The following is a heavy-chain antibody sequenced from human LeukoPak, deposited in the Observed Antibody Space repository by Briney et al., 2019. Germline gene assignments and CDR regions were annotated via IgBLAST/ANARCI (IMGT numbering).Heavy chain of an antibody. CDR1: GYTFTND. CDR2: MNPKSGNT. V-gene: IGHV1-8*01. J-gene: IGHJ5*02. Sequence: ASVKVSCKASGYTFTNDINWVRQATGQGLEWMGWMNPKSGNTGYAPKFQGRVTMTRDTSISTAYMELSSLRSEDTAVYYCARARVDENCSGGNCYHDDLWGQGTLVTVSS. D-gene: IGHD2-15*01. CDR3: ARARVDENCSGGNCYHDDL.